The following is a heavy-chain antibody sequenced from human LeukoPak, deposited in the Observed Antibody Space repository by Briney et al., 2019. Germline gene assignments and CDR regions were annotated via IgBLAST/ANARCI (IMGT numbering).Heavy chain of an antibody. CDR2: IWYDGSNK. CDR3: ARDHRRLVVAATQYYFDY. D-gene: IGHD2-15*01. CDR1: GFTFSSYG. V-gene: IGHV3-33*08. Sequence: HPGASLRLSCAASGFTFSSYGMHWVRQAPGKGLEWVAVIWYDGSNKYYADSVKGRFTISRDNSKNTLYLQMNSLRAEDTAVYYCARDHRRLVVAATQYYFDYWGQGTLVTVSS. J-gene: IGHJ4*02.